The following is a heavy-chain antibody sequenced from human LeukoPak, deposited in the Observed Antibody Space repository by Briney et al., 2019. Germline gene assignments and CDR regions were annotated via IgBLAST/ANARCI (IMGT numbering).Heavy chain of an antibody. CDR1: GGSFSGYY. D-gene: IGHD6-13*01. V-gene: IGHV4-34*01. CDR3: ARARYSSSWSRSPFGY. J-gene: IGHJ4*02. Sequence: PSETLSLTCAVYGGSFSGYYWSWIRQPPGKGLEWIGEINHSGSTNYNPSLKSRVTISVDTSKNQFSLKLSSVTAADTAVYYCARARYSSSWSRSPFGYWGQGTLVTVSS. CDR2: INHSGST.